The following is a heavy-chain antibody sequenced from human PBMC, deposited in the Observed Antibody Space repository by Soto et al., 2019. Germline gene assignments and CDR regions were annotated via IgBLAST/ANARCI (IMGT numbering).Heavy chain of an antibody. CDR3: ARGVTLTTVNSSHWFDP. CDR2: IYYSGST. D-gene: IGHD4-17*01. V-gene: IGHV4-59*01. Sequence: PSETLSLTCTVSGGSISSYYWSWIRQPPGKGLEWIGYIYYSGSTNYNPSLKSRVTISVDTSKNQFSLKLSSVTAADTAVYYCARGVTLTTVNSSHWFDPGGQGPLVKSPQ. J-gene: IGHJ5*02. CDR1: GGSISSYY.